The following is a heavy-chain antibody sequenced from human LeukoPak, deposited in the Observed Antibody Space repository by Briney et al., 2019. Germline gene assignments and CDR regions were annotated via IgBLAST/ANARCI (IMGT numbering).Heavy chain of an antibody. J-gene: IGHJ4*02. CDR2: IDWDDDK. CDR1: GFSLSSSGMR. CDR3: ARSVISAPHFDY. V-gene: IGHV2-70*04. Sequence: KESGPTLVKPTQTLTLTCTFSGFSLSSSGMRVSWIRQPPGKALEWLARIDWDDDKFYSTSLKTRLTISKDTSRNQVVLTMTNMDPVDTATYYCARSVISAPHFDYWGQGILVTVSS. D-gene: IGHD1-26*01.